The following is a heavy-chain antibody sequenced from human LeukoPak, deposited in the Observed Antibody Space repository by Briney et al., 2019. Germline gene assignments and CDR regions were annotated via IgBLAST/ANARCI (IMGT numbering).Heavy chain of an antibody. J-gene: IGHJ5*02. D-gene: IGHD2-2*01. Sequence: PSETLSLTCAVYGGSFSGYYWSWIRQPPGKGLEWIGEINHSGSTNYNPSLKSRVTISVDTSKNQFSLKLSSVTAADTAVYYCARGGYQRWFDPWGQGTLVTVSS. CDR1: GGSFSGYY. V-gene: IGHV4-34*01. CDR2: INHSGST. CDR3: ARGGYQRWFDP.